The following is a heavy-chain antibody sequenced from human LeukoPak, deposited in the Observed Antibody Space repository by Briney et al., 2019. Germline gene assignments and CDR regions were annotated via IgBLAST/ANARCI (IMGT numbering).Heavy chain of an antibody. Sequence: ASVKVSCKASGYTFTIYGISWVRQDPGQGLEWMGWISAYNGNTNYAQKLQGRVTMTTDTSTSTAYMELRSLRSDDTAVYYCARDEIVGGNAFDIWGQGTMVTVSS. CDR3: ARDEIVGGNAFDI. CDR1: GYTFTIYG. CDR2: ISAYNGNT. D-gene: IGHD1-26*01. V-gene: IGHV1-18*01. J-gene: IGHJ3*02.